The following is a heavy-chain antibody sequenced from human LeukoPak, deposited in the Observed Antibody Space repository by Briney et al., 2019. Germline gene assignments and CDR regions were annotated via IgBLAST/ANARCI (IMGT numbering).Heavy chain of an antibody. Sequence: PGGSLRLSCAVSGFIVNNKYMTWVRQAPGKGLEWVSVIYEGGNSDYADSVKGRFSVSRDDSKNTVYLQMNSLRAEDTAVYTCARDLYRRQHLGLIDSWGQGTRVTVSS. V-gene: IGHV3-66*01. D-gene: IGHD6-13*01. CDR2: IYEGGNS. CDR3: ARDLYRRQHLGLIDS. CDR1: GFIVNNKY. J-gene: IGHJ4*02.